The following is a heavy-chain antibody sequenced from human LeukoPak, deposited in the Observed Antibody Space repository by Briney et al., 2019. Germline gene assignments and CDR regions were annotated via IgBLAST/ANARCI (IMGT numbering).Heavy chain of an antibody. V-gene: IGHV3-74*01. CDR1: GFTFSSYW. D-gene: IGHD3-3*02. CDR2: INSDGGST. Sequence: GGSLRLSCAASGFTFSSYWMNWVRQAPGKGLEWVSRINSDGGSTSYADSVKGRFTISRDNAKNTLSLQMNSLRAEDTAIYYCARSPLADYFDCWGQGTLVTVSS. J-gene: IGHJ4*02. CDR3: ARSPLADYFDC.